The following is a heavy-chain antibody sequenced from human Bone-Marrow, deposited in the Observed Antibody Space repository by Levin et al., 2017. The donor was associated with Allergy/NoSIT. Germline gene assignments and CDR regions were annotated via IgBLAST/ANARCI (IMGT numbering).Heavy chain of an antibody. CDR1: GGSFSGYY. CDR3: ARGEGLGYCSSTSCYAIIGGWFDP. Sequence: KTSETLSLTCTVYGGSFSGYYWSWIRQPPGKGLEWIGEINHSGSTNYNPSLKSRVTISVDTSKNQFSLKLSSVTAADTAVYYCARGEGLGYCSSTSCYAIIGGWFDPWGQGTLVTVSS. D-gene: IGHD2-2*01. CDR2: INHSGST. V-gene: IGHV4-34*01. J-gene: IGHJ5*02.